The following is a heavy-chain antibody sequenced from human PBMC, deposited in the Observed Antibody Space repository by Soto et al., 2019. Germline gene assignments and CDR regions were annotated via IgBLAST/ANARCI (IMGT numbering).Heavy chain of an antibody. D-gene: IGHD1-1*01. CDR2: IYSGGST. J-gene: IGHJ3*02. Sequence: PGGSLRLSCAASGVTVSSNYMSWVRQAPGKGLEWVSVIYSGGSTYYADSVKGRFTISRHNSKNTLYLQMNSLRAEDTAVYYCARSTGPDAFDIWGQGTMVTVSS. V-gene: IGHV3-53*04. CDR3: ARSTGPDAFDI. CDR1: GVTVSSNY.